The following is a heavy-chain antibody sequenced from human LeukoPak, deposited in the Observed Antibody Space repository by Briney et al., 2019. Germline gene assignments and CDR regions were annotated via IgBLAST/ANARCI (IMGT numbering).Heavy chain of an antibody. Sequence: ASVKVSCKASGGTFSSYAISWVRQAPGQGLEWMGGIIPIFGTANYAQKFQGRVTITADESTSTAYMELSSLRSEDTAVYYCARDPPAYDSSGYYIPNFDYWGQGTLVTVSS. CDR3: ARDPPAYDSSGYYIPNFDY. CDR2: IIPIFGTA. V-gene: IGHV1-69*01. D-gene: IGHD3-22*01. J-gene: IGHJ4*02. CDR1: GGTFSSYA.